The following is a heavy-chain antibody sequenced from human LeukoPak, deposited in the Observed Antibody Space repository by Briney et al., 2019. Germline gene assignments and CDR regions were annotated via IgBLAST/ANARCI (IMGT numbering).Heavy chain of an antibody. V-gene: IGHV4-61*08. J-gene: IGHJ5*02. CDR3: ARDYSSGWYRFDP. CDR1: GGSISSGDYY. Sequence: SETLSLTCTVSGGSISSGDYYWSWIRQPPGKGLEWIGYIYYSGSTNYNPSLKSRVTISVDTSKNQFSLKLSSVTAADTAVYYCARDYSSGWYRFDPWGQGTLVTVSS. CDR2: IYYSGST. D-gene: IGHD6-19*01.